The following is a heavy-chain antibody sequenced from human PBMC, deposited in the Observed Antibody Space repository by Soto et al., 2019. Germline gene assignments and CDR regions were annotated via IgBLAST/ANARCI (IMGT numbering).Heavy chain of an antibody. CDR2: IYYSGST. Sequence: SETLSLTCTVSGGSISSSSYYWGWIRQPPGKGLEWIGSIYYSGSTYYNPSLKSRVTISVDTSKNQFSLKLSSVTAADTAVYYCARYRYGSGSYYDYWGQGTLVTVSS. J-gene: IGHJ4*02. D-gene: IGHD3-10*01. CDR3: ARYRYGSGSYYDY. V-gene: IGHV4-39*07. CDR1: GGSISSSSYY.